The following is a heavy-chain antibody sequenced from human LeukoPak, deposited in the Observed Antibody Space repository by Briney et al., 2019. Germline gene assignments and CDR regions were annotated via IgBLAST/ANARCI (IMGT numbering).Heavy chain of an antibody. CDR1: GFTFSDYY. CDR2: ISDSGSSI. V-gene: IGHV3-11*01. Sequence: GGSLRLSCTASGFTFSDYYMSWIRQAPGKGLEWVSYISDSGSSIFYADSVKGRSTIARDNAKNSVYLQMNSLRAEDTAVYYCARVGTVSPFDNWGQGTLVTVSS. D-gene: IGHD1-1*01. J-gene: IGHJ4*02. CDR3: ARVGTVSPFDN.